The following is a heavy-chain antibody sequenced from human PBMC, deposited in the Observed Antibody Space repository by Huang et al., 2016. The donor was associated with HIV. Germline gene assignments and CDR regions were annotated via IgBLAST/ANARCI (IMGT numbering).Heavy chain of an antibody. J-gene: IGHJ4*02. D-gene: IGHD6-19*01. CDR2: ISIYNGQT. CDR1: GYKFINYD. CDR3: ARDFSSGWLDY. V-gene: IGHV1-18*01. Sequence: QVHLVQSGGEVKKPGASVKVSCKASGYKFINYDITWVRKAPGQGLQWMGWISIYNGQTNYPQNLQGRVTVTTDRSTNTAYMELRNLRSDDTAVYYCARDFSSGWLDYWGQGTPVTVSS.